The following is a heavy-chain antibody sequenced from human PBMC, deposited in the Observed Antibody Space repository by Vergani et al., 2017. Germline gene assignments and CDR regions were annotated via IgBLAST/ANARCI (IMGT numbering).Heavy chain of an antibody. J-gene: IGHJ4*03. CDR1: GFTFSSYS. V-gene: IGHV3-48*02. CDR3: ARDYCSSTSCYEEHFDY. CDR2: ISSSSSTI. Sequence: EVQLVESGGGLVQPGGSLRLSCAASGFTFSSYSMNWVRQAPGKGLEWVSYISSSSSTIYYADSVKGRFTISRDNAKNSLYLQMNSLRDEDTAVYYCARDYCSSTSCYEEHFDYWGQGTTVTVSS. D-gene: IGHD2-2*01.